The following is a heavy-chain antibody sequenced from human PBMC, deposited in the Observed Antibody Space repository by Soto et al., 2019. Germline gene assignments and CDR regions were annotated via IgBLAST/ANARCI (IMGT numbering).Heavy chain of an antibody. Sequence: GGSLRLSCAASGFTFSSYAMSWVRQAPGKGLEWVSAISGSGGSTYYADSVKGRFTISRDNSKNTLYLQMNSLRAEDTAVYYCAKQLPPDIVVVVAATLPSDYWGQGTLVTVSS. V-gene: IGHV3-23*01. CDR3: AKQLPPDIVVVVAATLPSDY. CDR2: ISGSGGST. CDR1: GFTFSSYA. J-gene: IGHJ4*02. D-gene: IGHD2-15*01.